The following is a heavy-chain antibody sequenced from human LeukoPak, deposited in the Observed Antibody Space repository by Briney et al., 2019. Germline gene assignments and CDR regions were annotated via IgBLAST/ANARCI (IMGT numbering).Heavy chain of an antibody. J-gene: IGHJ3*02. CDR1: GGSISGYY. Sequence: SETLSLTCTVSGGSISGYYWSWIRQPPGKGLEWLGYIYYSGSTNYNPSLKSRVTISVETSKNQFSLRLSSVTAADTAVYYCAKETGGSYSNDAFDIWGQGTTVTVSS. CDR2: IYYSGST. D-gene: IGHD1-26*01. V-gene: IGHV4-59*01. CDR3: AKETGGSYSNDAFDI.